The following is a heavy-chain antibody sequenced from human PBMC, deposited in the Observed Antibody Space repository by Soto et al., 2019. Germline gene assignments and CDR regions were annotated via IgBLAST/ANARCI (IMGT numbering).Heavy chain of an antibody. CDR2: ISGSGGST. J-gene: IGHJ4*02. CDR1: GFTFSSYA. Sequence: EVQLLESGGGLVQPGGSLRLSCAASGFTFSSYAMSWVRQAPGKGLEWFSAISGSGGSTYYADSVKGRFTISRDNSKNTLYLQMNSLIAEDTAVYYCAKDRGLIVATITNWDYWGQGTLVTVSS. V-gene: IGHV3-23*01. CDR3: AKDRGLIVATITNWDY. D-gene: IGHD5-12*01.